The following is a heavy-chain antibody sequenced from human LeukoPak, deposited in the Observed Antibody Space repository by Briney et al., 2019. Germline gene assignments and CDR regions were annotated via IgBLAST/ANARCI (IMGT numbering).Heavy chain of an antibody. D-gene: IGHD3-16*02. V-gene: IGHV4-59*01. Sequence: PSETLSLTCTVSGGSISSYYWSWIRQPPGKGLEWIGYIYYSGSTNYNPSLKSRVTISVDTSKNQFSLKLSSVTAADTAVYYCARVRFGGVIVLDYWGQGTLVTVSS. J-gene: IGHJ4*02. CDR1: GGSISSYY. CDR3: ARVRFGGVIVLDY. CDR2: IYYSGST.